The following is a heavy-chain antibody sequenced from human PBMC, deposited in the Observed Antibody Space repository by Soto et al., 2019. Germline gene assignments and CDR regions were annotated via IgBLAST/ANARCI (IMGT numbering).Heavy chain of an antibody. CDR2: ISSTTNYI. V-gene: IGHV3-21*06. CDR1: GFTFTRYS. Sequence: LRLSCAASGFTFTRYSMKWVRQAPGKGLEWVSSISSTTNYIYYGDSMKGRFTISRDNAKNSLYLEMNSLRAEDTAVYYCARESEDLTSNFDYWGQGTLVTVSS. J-gene: IGHJ4*02. CDR3: ARESEDLTSNFDY.